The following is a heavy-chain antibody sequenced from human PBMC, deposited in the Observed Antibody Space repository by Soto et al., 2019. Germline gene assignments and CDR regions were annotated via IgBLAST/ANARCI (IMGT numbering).Heavy chain of an antibody. CDR3: ARGPSGDKVDS. CDR2: IYDGGRT. V-gene: IGHV4-30-4*01. Sequence: QVQLQESGPGLVKPSQTLSLTCTVSGGSISTVDYWWSWIHQSPDMGLEWIGHIYDGGRTYNNPSLESRVTMSVDTSKSQPSLTLSSVSAADTAVYYCARGPSGDKVDSWGQGTLVTVSS. J-gene: IGHJ4*02. CDR1: GGSISTVDYW. D-gene: IGHD7-27*01.